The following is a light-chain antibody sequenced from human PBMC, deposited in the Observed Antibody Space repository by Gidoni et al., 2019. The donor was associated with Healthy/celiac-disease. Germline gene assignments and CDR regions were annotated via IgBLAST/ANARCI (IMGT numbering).Light chain of an antibody. V-gene: IGKV1-33*01. J-gene: IGKJ4*01. CDR1: QDISNY. CDR2: DAS. Sequence: DIQMTQSPSSLSASVGDRVNITCQASQDISNYLNWYQQKPGKAPKLLIYDASNLETGVPSRFSGSGSGTDFTFTISSLQPEDIATYYCQQYDNPLTFGGGTKVEIK. CDR3: QQYDNPLT.